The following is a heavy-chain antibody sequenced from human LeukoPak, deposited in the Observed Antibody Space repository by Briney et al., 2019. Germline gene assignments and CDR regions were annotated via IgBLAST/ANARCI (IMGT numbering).Heavy chain of an antibody. D-gene: IGHD6-13*01. CDR1: GFTFSDYY. J-gene: IGHJ4*02. V-gene: IGHV3-11*06. CDR3: ARGVSSSWYYFDY. Sequence: PGGSLRLSCAASGFTFSDYYMSWIRQAPGMGLEWVSYISSSSSYTNYADSVKGRFTISRDNAKNSLYLQMNSLRAEDTAVYYCARGVSSSWYYFDYWGQGTLVTVSS. CDR2: ISSSSSYT.